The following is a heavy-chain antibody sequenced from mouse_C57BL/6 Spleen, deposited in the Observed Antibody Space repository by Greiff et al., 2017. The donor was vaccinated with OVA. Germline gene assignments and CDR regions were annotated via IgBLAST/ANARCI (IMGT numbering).Heavy chain of an antibody. Sequence: VQLQQSGPELVKPGASVKIPCKASGYTFTDYNMDWVKQSHGKSLEWIGDINPNNGGTIYNQKFKGKATLTVDKSSSTAYMELRSLTSEDTAVYDCARSDDGYYGFAYWGQGTLVTVSA. D-gene: IGHD2-3*01. CDR3: ARSDDGYYGFAY. CDR2: INPNNGGT. CDR1: GYTFTDYN. V-gene: IGHV1-18*01. J-gene: IGHJ3*01.